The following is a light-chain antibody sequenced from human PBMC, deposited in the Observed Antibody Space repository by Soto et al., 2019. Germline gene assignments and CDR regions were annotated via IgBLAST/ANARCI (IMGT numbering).Light chain of an antibody. CDR2: KAS. J-gene: IGKJ1*01. V-gene: IGKV1-5*03. CDR1: QSISSW. Sequence: DIQMIQSPSTLSASVGDRVTITCRASQSISSWLAWYQQKPGKAPKLLIYKASSLESGVPSRFSGSGSGTEFTLTISSLRPDDFATYYCQQYNSYPTFGQGTKVEIK. CDR3: QQYNSYPT.